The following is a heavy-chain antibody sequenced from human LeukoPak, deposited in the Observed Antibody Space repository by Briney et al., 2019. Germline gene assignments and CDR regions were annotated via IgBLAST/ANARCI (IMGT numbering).Heavy chain of an antibody. Sequence: GGSLKLSCEASGFNISGPAMHWVRQASGKGLEWVGHVRNRHSNYATAYAASVKGRFTISRDDSKNTAYLQMNSLKSEDTAVYYCTRNIDIVVVVVATPFSPWGQGILVTVSS. D-gene: IGHD2-15*01. CDR3: TRNIDIVVVVVATPFSP. CDR2: VRNRHSNYAT. CDR1: GFNISGPA. J-gene: IGHJ5*02. V-gene: IGHV3-73*01.